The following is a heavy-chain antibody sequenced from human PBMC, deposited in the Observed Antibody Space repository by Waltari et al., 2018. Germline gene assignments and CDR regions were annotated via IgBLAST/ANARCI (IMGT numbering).Heavy chain of an antibody. CDR3: ARFDTYSYDNRGYSGSFDY. D-gene: IGHD3-22*01. Sequence: QVQLVESGGALVTPGGSLRLSCEASGFAFSDYYMSWIRQAPGKGLESLSYISNNDNTIHYADSVKGRFTISRDNHKRSLYLQMNNLRAEDTAVYYCARFDTYSYDNRGYSGSFDYWGQGALVTVSS. CDR2: ISNNDNTI. J-gene: IGHJ4*02. V-gene: IGHV3-11*01. CDR1: GFAFSDYY.